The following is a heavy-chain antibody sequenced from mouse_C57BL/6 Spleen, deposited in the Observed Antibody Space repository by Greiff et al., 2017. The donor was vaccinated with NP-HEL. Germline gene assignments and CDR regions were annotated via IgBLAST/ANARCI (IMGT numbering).Heavy chain of an antibody. J-gene: IGHJ4*01. CDR2: ISYSGST. Sequence: EVQLQQSGPGMVKPSQSLSLTCTVTGYSITSGYDWHWIRHFPGNKLEWMGYISYSGSTNYNPSLKSRISITHDTSKNHFFLKLNSVTTEDTATYYCARGGDYYDYHYYAMDYWGQGTSVTVSS. CDR3: ARGGDYYDYHYYAMDY. V-gene: IGHV3-1*01. D-gene: IGHD2-4*01. CDR1: GYSITSGYD.